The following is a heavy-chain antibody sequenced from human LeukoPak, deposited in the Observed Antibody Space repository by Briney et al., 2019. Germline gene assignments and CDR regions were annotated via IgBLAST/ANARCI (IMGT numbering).Heavy chain of an antibody. D-gene: IGHD3-22*01. CDR1: GYSLTSYW. V-gene: IGHV5-51*01. CDR2: MYPGDSDT. J-gene: IGHJ5*02. CDR3: ARDHHPGYHDSLGFNWLDP. Sequence: GESLKISCKGSGYSLTSYWIGWVRQTPGKGLEWMGIMYPGDSDTRYSPSFQGQVTISADKSISTAYLQWSSLKASDTAMYYCARDHHPGYHDSLGFNWLDPWGQGTLVSVSS.